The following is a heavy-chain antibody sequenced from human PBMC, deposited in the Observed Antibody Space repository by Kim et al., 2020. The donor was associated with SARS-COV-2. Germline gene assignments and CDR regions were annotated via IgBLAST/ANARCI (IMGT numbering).Heavy chain of an antibody. CDR2: ISWDSGNI. CDR3: VRDTGRGYSNEAFDL. CDR1: GFYFEDHG. D-gene: IGHD3-3*01. Sequence: GGSLRLSCAASGFYFEDHGMDWVRQAPGKGLEWVSSISWDSGNILYTDSVRGRFTISRDNAKNSLYLQMSSLRPDDAGLYYWVRDTGRGYSNEAFDLWG. J-gene: IGHJ3*01. V-gene: IGHV3-9*01.